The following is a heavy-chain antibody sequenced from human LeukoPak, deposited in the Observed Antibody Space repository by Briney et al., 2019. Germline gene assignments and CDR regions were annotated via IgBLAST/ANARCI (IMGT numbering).Heavy chain of an antibody. CDR1: GFTFSSYA. CDR2: ISYDGSNK. V-gene: IGHV3-30-3*01. J-gene: IGHJ3*02. Sequence: GRSLRLSCAASGFTFSSYAMHWVRQAPGKGLEWVAVISYDGSNKYYADSVKGRFTISRDNSKNTLYLQMNSLRAEDTAVYYCAREGWLQFSAVAASYVGAFDIWGQGTMVTVSS. D-gene: IGHD6-19*01. CDR3: AREGWLQFSAVAASYVGAFDI.